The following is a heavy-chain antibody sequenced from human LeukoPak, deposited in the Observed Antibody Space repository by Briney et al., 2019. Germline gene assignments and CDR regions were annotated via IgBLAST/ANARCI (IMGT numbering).Heavy chain of an antibody. CDR1: GFTFSSYA. Sequence: GGSLRLSCAASGFTFSSYAMSWVRQAPGKGLEWVSAISGSGGSTYYADSVKGRFTISRDNSTNTLYLQMNSLRAEDTAVYYCAKDRLYDYVWGSFIDYWGQGTLVTVSS. CDR2: ISGSGGST. V-gene: IGHV3-23*01. J-gene: IGHJ4*02. D-gene: IGHD3-16*01. CDR3: AKDRLYDYVWGSFIDY.